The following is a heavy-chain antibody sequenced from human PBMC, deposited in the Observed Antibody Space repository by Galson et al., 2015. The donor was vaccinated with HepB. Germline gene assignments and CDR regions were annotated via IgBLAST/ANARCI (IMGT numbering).Heavy chain of an antibody. CDR3: ASGGYSGYDWAAYFQH. D-gene: IGHD5-12*01. CDR1: GFTFTSSA. J-gene: IGHJ1*01. CDR2: IVVGSGNT. V-gene: IGHV1-58*02. Sequence: SCKASGFTFTSSAMQWVRQARGQRLEWIGWIVVGSGNTNYAQKFQERVTITRDMSTSTAYMELSSLRSEDTAVYYCASGGYSGYDWAAYFQHWGQGTLVTVSS.